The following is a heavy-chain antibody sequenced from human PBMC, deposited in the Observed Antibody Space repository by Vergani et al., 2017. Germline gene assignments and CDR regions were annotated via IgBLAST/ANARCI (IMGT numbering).Heavy chain of an antibody. CDR3: AKHFRGWGIDY. J-gene: IGHJ4*02. D-gene: IGHD3-16*01. CDR2: IQFDGSNQ. V-gene: IGHV3-30*02. Sequence: QVQLVESGGGVVQRGGSRRLSFATSGFTLSNYAMQWIRQGPGKGLEFVAFIQFDGSNQYYADSVKGRFTLARDFSKNTLYLQMKSLRTDDTATYYCAKHFRGWGIDYWGQGTQVIVSS. CDR1: GFTLSNYA.